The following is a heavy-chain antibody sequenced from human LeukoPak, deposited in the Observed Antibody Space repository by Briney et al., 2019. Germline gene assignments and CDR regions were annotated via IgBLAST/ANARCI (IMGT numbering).Heavy chain of an antibody. Sequence: SETLSLTCTVSGGSISSGGYYWSWIRQHPGKGLEWIGYIYCSGSTYYNPSLKSRVTISVDTSKNQFSLKLSSVTAADTAVYYCARGMYYDSSGYGPYYYYGMDVWGQGTTVTVSS. CDR1: GGSISSGGYY. V-gene: IGHV4-31*03. CDR3: ARGMYYDSSGYGPYYYYGMDV. D-gene: IGHD3-22*01. CDR2: IYCSGST. J-gene: IGHJ6*02.